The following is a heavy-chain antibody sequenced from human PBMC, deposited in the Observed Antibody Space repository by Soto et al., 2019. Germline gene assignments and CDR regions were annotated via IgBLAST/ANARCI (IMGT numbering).Heavy chain of an antibody. D-gene: IGHD3-9*01. CDR2: TYYRSKWYN. Sequence: SQTLSLTCAISGDSVSSNSGAWNWIRQSPSRGLEWLGRTYYRSKWYNDYAVSVKSRITINPDTSKNQFSLLLNSVTPEDTAVYYCARVSFDHFVHWFDPWGQGTLVTVSS. J-gene: IGHJ5*02. CDR3: ARVSFDHFVHWFDP. CDR1: GDSVSSNSGA. V-gene: IGHV6-1*01.